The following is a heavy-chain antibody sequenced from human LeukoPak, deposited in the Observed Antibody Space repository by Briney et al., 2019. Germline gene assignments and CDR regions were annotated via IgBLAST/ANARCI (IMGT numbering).Heavy chain of an antibody. Sequence: GGSLRLSCAASGFTFSSYAMSWVRQAPGKGLEWVSAIGGDAVSTYYADSVKGRFSVSRDNSKNTLYLQMNSLRADDTAVYYCAKDLWKADYWGQGTLVTVSS. D-gene: IGHD3-3*01. J-gene: IGHJ4*02. V-gene: IGHV3-23*01. CDR3: AKDLWKADY. CDR1: GFTFSSYA. CDR2: IGGDAVST.